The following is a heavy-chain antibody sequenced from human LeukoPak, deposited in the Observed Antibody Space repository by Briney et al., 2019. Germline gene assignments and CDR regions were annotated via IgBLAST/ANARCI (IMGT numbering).Heavy chain of an antibody. Sequence: PGRSLRLSCAASGFTFSSYGMHWVRQAPGKGLEWVAGIWYDGSNKYYADSVKGRFTISRDNSKNTLYLQMNSLRADDTAVYYCARVSNYYYMDVWGKGTTVTVSS. J-gene: IGHJ6*03. CDR1: GFTFSSYG. V-gene: IGHV3-33*01. CDR3: ARVSNYYYMDV. CDR2: IWYDGSNK.